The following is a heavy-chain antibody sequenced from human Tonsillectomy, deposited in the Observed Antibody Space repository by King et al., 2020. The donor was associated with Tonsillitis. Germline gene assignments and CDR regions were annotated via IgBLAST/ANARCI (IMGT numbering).Heavy chain of an antibody. J-gene: IGHJ2*01. CDR3: ARVRRGDGPYGYFDL. CDR2: IFSNDEK. CDR1: GFSLSNARMG. V-gene: IGHV2-26*01. Sequence: VTLKESGPVLVKPTETLTLTCTVSGFSLSNARMGVSWIRQPPGKALEWLAHIFSNDEKSHSTSLKSSPTISKDTSKSQVVLTMTNMDPVDTAGYYCARVRRGDGPYGYFDLWGGGTLVTVAS. D-gene: IGHD3-10*01.